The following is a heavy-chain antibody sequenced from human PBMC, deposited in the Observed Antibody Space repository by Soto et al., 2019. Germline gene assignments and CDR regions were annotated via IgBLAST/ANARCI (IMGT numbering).Heavy chain of an antibody. V-gene: IGHV4-59*02. Sequence: SSETLSLTCTVSGGSVSSYYWSWVRQPPGKRPEWIAYIYNGGTTNYNPSLKSRLTISLDTSKNQFSLKLSSVTAADTAVYYCARRYGGNFDYWGQGTLVTVSS. CDR2: IYNGGTT. CDR3: ARRYGGNFDY. CDR1: GGSVSSYY. J-gene: IGHJ4*02. D-gene: IGHD3-16*01.